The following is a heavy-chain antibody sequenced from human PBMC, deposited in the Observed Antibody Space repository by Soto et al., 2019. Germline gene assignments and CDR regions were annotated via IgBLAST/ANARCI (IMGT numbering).Heavy chain of an antibody. D-gene: IGHD1-26*01. V-gene: IGHV3-30-3*01. CDR2: ISYDGSNK. CDR1: GFTFSSYA. Sequence: GGSLRLSCAASGFTFSSYAMHWVRQAPGKGLEWVAVISYDGSNKYYADSVKGRFTISRDNSKNTLYLQMNSLRAEDTAVYYCARDDRGHLVGPQTAYYYYYYGMDVWGQGTTVTVSS. CDR3: ARDDRGHLVGPQTAYYYYYYGMDV. J-gene: IGHJ6*02.